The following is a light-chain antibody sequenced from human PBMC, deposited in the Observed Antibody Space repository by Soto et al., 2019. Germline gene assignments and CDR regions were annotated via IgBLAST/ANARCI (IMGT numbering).Light chain of an antibody. Sequence: QSALTQPASVSGSPGQSITISCTGTSSDVGGYNRVSWSQQHPGKAPKLMIYEVSNRPSGVSNRFSGSKSGNTASLTISGLQPEDEADYYCTSFTSSSTWVFGGGTKLTVL. J-gene: IGLJ3*02. V-gene: IGLV2-14*01. CDR2: EVS. CDR3: TSFTSSSTWV. CDR1: SSDVGGYNR.